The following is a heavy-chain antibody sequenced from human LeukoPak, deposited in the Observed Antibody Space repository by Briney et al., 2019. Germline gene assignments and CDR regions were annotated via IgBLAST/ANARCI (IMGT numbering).Heavy chain of an antibody. CDR1: GGSFSGYY. Sequence: PSETLSLTCAVYGGSFSGYYWSWIRQPPGKGLEWIGEINHSGSTNYNPSLKSRVTISVDTSKNQFSLKLSSVTAADTAVYYCASVPVAGTQEYWFDPRGQGTLVTVSS. CDR2: INHSGST. D-gene: IGHD6-19*01. J-gene: IGHJ5*02. V-gene: IGHV4-34*01. CDR3: ASVPVAGTQEYWFDP.